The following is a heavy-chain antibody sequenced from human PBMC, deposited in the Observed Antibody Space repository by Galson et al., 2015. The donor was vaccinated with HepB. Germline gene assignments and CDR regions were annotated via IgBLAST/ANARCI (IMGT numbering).Heavy chain of an antibody. D-gene: IGHD3-10*01. Sequence: SLRLSCAASGFTFSTYAINWVRQAPGKGLEWVAVISHDGSDTYYADSVKGRFTISRDDSKSTLYLQMNSLRVEDTAVYYCAKDPDYYGAGSYSYHGMDVWGQGTTVTVSS. J-gene: IGHJ6*02. V-gene: IGHV3-30*19. CDR2: ISHDGSDT. CDR1: GFTFSTYA. CDR3: AKDPDYYGAGSYSYHGMDV.